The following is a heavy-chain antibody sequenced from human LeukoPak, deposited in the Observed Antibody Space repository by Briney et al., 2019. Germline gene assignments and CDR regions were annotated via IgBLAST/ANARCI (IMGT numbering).Heavy chain of an antibody. V-gene: IGHV1-18*01. Sequence: VASVKVSCKASGYTFTSYGISWVRQAPGQGLEWMGWISAYNGNTNYAQKLQGRVTMPTDTSTSTAYMELRRLRSEDTAVYYCARDFKEQKLVLGYWGQGTLVTVSS. CDR2: ISAYNGNT. D-gene: IGHD6-13*01. J-gene: IGHJ4*02. CDR1: GYTFTSYG. CDR3: ARDFKEQKLVLGY.